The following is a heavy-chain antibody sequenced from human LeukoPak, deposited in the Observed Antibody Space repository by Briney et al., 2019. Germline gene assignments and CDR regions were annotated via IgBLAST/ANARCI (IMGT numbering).Heavy chain of an antibody. CDR1: GFTFGDYA. Sequence: PGGSLRLSCTASGFTFGDYAMSWVRQAPGKGLEWVGFIRSKAYGGTTEYAASVKGRFTISRDDSKSIAYLQMNSLKTEDTAVYYCTRDDDLAARLFDYWGQGTLVTVSS. J-gene: IGHJ4*02. CDR3: TRDDDLAARLFDY. CDR2: IRSKAYGGTT. V-gene: IGHV3-49*04. D-gene: IGHD6-6*01.